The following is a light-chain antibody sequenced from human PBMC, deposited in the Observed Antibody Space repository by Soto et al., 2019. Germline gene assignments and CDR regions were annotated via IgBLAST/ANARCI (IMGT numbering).Light chain of an antibody. CDR3: AAWDDSLNGLVV. J-gene: IGLJ2*01. CDR1: SSNIGSNT. Sequence: QSVLTQPPSASGTPGQRVTISCSGSSSNIGSNTVNWYQLLPGTAPKLLIYSDDQRPPGVPDRFSGSKSGTSASLAISGLQSEDEADYYCAAWDDSLNGLVVFGGGTKVTVL. CDR2: SDD. V-gene: IGLV1-44*01.